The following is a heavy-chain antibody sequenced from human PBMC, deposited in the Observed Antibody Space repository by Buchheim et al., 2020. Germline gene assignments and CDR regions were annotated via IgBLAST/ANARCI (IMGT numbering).Heavy chain of an antibody. J-gene: IGHJ4*02. Sequence: QVQLVQSGAEVKKPGASVKVSCKASGYTFTGYYMHWVRQAPGQGLEWMGWINPNSGGPNYAQKFQCLFTMTRDPSISTAYMELSRLRSDDTAVYYCARGNGAARAFDYWGQGTL. D-gene: IGHD6-6*01. CDR3: ARGNGAARAFDY. CDR2: INPNSGGP. CDR1: GYTFTGYY. V-gene: IGHV1-2*04.